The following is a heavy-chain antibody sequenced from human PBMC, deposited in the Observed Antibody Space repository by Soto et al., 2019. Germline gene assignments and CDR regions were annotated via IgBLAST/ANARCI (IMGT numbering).Heavy chain of an antibody. CDR1: GYTFTSYD. V-gene: IGHV1-8*01. D-gene: IGHD3-3*01. Sequence: ASVKVSCKASGYTFTSYDINWVRQATGQGLEWMGWMNPNSGNTGYAQKFQGRVTMTRNTSISTAYMELSSLRSEDTAVYYCASSSYLRFLEWREAYYYYYMDVWGKGTTVTVSS. CDR3: ASSSYLRFLEWREAYYYYYMDV. J-gene: IGHJ6*03. CDR2: MNPNSGNT.